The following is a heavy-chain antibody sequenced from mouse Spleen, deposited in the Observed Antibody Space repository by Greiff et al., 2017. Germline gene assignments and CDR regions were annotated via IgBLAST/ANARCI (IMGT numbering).Heavy chain of an antibody. Sequence: EVKLVESGGGLVKPGGSLKLSCAASGFTFSDYGMAWVRQAPGKGPEWVAFISNLAYSIYYADTVTGRFTISRENAKNTLYLEMSSLRSEDTAMYYCARQGTVVATDTMDYWGQGTSVTVSS. CDR3: ARQGTVVATDTMDY. CDR2: ISNLAYSI. V-gene: IGHV5-15*01. CDR1: GFTFSDYG. J-gene: IGHJ4*01. D-gene: IGHD1-1*01.